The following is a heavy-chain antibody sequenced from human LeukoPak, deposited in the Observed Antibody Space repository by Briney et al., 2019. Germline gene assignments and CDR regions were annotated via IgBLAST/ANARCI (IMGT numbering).Heavy chain of an antibody. CDR3: ATDFEVAAAGDAFDI. J-gene: IGHJ3*02. V-gene: IGHV1-18*01. CDR2: MSVYNGNT. Sequence: ASVKVSCKASGYTFTSYGISWVRQAPGQGLEWMGWMSVYNGNTNYAPKLQGRVTMTEDTSTDTAYMELSSLRSEDTAVYYCATDFEVAAAGDAFDIWGQGTMVTVSS. CDR1: GYTFTSYG. D-gene: IGHD6-13*01.